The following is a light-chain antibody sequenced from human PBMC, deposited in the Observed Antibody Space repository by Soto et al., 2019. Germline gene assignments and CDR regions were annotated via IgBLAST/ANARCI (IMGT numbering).Light chain of an antibody. V-gene: IGLV1-40*01. CDR1: SSNIGAGYD. CDR3: QSYDSSLSGAV. J-gene: IGLJ7*01. CDR2: DNS. Sequence: SVLTRPPSVSGAPGQRVTISCTGSSSNIGAGYDVHWYQQLPGTAPKLLIYDNSNRPSGVPDRFSGSKSGTSASLAITGLQAEDEADYYCQSYDSSLSGAVFGGGTQLTVL.